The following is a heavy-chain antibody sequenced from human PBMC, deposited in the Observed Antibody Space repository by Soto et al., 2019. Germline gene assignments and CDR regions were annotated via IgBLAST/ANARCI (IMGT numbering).Heavy chain of an antibody. J-gene: IGHJ3*02. CDR2: IYYSGST. D-gene: IGHD3-3*01. Sequence: PSETLSLTCTVSGGSISSGGYYWSWIRQHPGKGLEWIGYIYYSGSTYYNPSLKSRVTISVDTSKNQFSLKLSSVTAADTAVYYCARDQRLLSPLLVFDIWGQGTMVTVSS. V-gene: IGHV4-31*03. CDR1: GGSISSGGYY. CDR3: ARDQRLLSPLLVFDI.